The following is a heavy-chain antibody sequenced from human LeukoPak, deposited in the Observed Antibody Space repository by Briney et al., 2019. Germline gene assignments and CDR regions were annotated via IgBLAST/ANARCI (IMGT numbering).Heavy chain of an antibody. J-gene: IGHJ5*02. V-gene: IGHV4-59*12. CDR2: IYYSGST. CDR3: ARDGAPTRFDP. Sequence: SETLSLTCTVSGGSISSYYWSWIRQPPGKGLEWIGYIYYSGSTYYNPSLKSRVTISVDTSKNQFSLKLSSVTAADTAVYYCARDGAPTRFDPWGQGTLVTVSS. CDR1: GGSISSYY. D-gene: IGHD3-16*01.